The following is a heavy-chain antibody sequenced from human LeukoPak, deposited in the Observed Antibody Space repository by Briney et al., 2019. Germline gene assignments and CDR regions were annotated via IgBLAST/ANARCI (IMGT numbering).Heavy chain of an antibody. CDR1: GFTFSSYA. V-gene: IGHV3-23*01. CDR3: ARDVLLWFGDPHFYFDY. D-gene: IGHD3-10*01. J-gene: IGHJ4*02. Sequence: GGSLRLSCAAPGFTFSSYAMSWVRQAPGKGLEWVSAISGSGGSTYYADSVKGRFTISRDNSKNTLYLQMNSLRAEDTAVYYCARDVLLWFGDPHFYFDYWGQGTLVTVSS. CDR2: ISGSGGST.